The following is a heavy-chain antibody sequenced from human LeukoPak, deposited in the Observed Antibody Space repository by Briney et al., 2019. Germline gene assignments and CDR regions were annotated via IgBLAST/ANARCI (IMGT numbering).Heavy chain of an antibody. Sequence: GGSLRLSCAASGFTFSSYWMSWVRQAPGQGLEWVANINQDGSEKYYLDSAKGRFTISRDNARNALYLQVNSLRVEDTAVYYCARGGAARPDFWGQGTLVTVSS. V-gene: IGHV3-7*01. CDR2: INQDGSEK. CDR1: GFTFSSYW. CDR3: ARGGAARPDF. D-gene: IGHD6-6*01. J-gene: IGHJ4*02.